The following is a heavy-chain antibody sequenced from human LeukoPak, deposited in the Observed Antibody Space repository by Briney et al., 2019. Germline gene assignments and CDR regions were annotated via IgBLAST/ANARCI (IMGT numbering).Heavy chain of an antibody. Sequence: GGSLRLSCAASGFTFSTYAMSWVRQAPGKGLEWVSTISGSGGSTYYADSVKGRFTISRDNSKNTLYLQMNSLRAEDTAVYYCAKLRGATINAWYSDYWGQGTLVTVSS. J-gene: IGHJ4*02. D-gene: IGHD5-12*01. CDR3: AKLRGATINAWYSDY. V-gene: IGHV3-23*01. CDR2: ISGSGGST. CDR1: GFTFSTYA.